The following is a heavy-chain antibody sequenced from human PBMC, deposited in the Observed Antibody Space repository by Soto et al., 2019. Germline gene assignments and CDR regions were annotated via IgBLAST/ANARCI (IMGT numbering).Heavy chain of an antibody. CDR2: ISGGGATI. V-gene: IGHV3-48*02. CDR3: ARDPGHDGWYFDV. Sequence: EVQLVESGGDLVQPGGSLRLSCAASRFTFSDYSMNWVRQAPGKGLEWVSYISGGGATIYYADSVRGRFTISRDNAKNPVFLQLNRLRDDDTAVYYCARDPGHDGWYFDVWGGGTLVTVS. J-gene: IGHJ2*01. CDR1: RFTFSDYS.